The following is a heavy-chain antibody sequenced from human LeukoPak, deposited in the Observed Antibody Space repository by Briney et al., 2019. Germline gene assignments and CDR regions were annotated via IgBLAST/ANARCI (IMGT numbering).Heavy chain of an antibody. J-gene: IGHJ4*02. D-gene: IGHD6-19*01. Sequence: GGSLRLSCAASGFTVSSNYMSWVRQAPGQGLEWVSLIYSGGSTYYSDSVKGRFTISRDNSKNTLYLQMNSLRAEDTAVYYCAESHGYSSDWRQFDYWGQGTLVTVSS. CDR2: IYSGGST. CDR3: AESHGYSSDWRQFDY. V-gene: IGHV3-66*01. CDR1: GFTVSSNY.